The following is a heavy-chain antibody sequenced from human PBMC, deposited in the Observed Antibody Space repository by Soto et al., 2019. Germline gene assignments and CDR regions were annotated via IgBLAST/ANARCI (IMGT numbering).Heavy chain of an antibody. Sequence: SETLSLTCAVYGGSFSGYYWSWIRQPPGKGLEWIGEINHSGSTNYNPSLKSRVTISVDTSKNQFSLKLSSVTAADTAVYYCGRLSRLWLRFYNYYYYYMDVWGKGTTVTVS. CDR1: GGSFSGYY. V-gene: IGHV4-34*01. J-gene: IGHJ6*03. CDR2: INHSGST. CDR3: GRLSRLWLRFYNYYYYYMDV. D-gene: IGHD5-12*01.